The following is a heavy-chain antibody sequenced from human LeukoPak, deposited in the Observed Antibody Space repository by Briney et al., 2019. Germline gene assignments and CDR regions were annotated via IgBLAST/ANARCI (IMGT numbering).Heavy chain of an antibody. CDR2: ISYDGSNK. J-gene: IGHJ4*02. D-gene: IGHD6-25*01. V-gene: IGHV3-30-3*01. CDR1: GFTFSSYA. CDR3: ARLRKYSSATAFDY. Sequence: GGSLRLSCAASGFTFSSYAMHWVRQAPGKGLEWVAVISYDGSNKYYADSVKGRFTISRDNSKNTLYLQMNSLRAEDTAVYYCARLRKYSSATAFDYWGQGTLVTVSS.